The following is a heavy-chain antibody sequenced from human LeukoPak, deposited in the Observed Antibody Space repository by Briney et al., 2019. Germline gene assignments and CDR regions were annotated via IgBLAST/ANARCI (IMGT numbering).Heavy chain of an antibody. CDR3: ALGSAFPY. CDR1: GGSGSTTSYF. V-gene: IGHV4-39*01. J-gene: IGHJ4*02. D-gene: IGHD3-10*01. CDR2: ISYSGAS. Sequence: SETLSLTCTVSGGSGSTTSYFWAWIRQPPGKGLEWIGSISYSGASYYNSSLKSRVTISVGTSNSQLSLTLTSLTAADTAVYYGALGSAFPYWGQGILVTVSS.